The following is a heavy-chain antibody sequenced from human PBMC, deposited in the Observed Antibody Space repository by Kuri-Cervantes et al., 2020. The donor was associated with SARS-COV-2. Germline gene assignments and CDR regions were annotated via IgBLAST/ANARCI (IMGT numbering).Heavy chain of an antibody. CDR2: ISYDGSNK. CDR1: RFTFNTYA. D-gene: IGHD2-2*01. V-gene: IGHV3-30-3*01. J-gene: IGHJ5*02. CDR3: ARDRGVDYCSSTSCPSGPFGPFDP. Sequence: GESLKISCTASRFTFNTYAMSWVRQAPGKGLEWVAVISYDGSNKYYADSVKGRFTISRDNSKNTLYLQMNSLRAEDTAVYYCARDRGVDYCSSTSCPSGPFGPFDPWGQGTLVTVSS.